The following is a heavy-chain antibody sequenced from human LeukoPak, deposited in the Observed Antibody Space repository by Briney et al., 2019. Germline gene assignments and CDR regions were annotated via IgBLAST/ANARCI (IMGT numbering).Heavy chain of an antibody. CDR1: GFTFADYA. Sequence: GGSLRLSCAASGFTFADYAMHWVRQAPGKGLEWVSGISWNSGSIGYADSVKGRFTISRDNAKNSLYLQMNSLRAEDTALYYCARRIAATAFDPWGQGTLVTVSS. J-gene: IGHJ5*02. D-gene: IGHD6-13*01. V-gene: IGHV3-9*01. CDR3: ARRIAATAFDP. CDR2: ISWNSGSI.